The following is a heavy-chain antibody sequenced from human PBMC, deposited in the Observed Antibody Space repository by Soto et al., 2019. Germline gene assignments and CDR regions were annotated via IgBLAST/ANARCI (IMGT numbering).Heavy chain of an antibody. Sequence: EVPLLESGGGLVQPGGSLRLSCAASGFTFSSYAMSWVRQAPGKGLEWVSAISGSGGSTYYADSVKGRFTISRDNSKNTLYLQMNGLRAEDTAVYYCAKDALIVVVTPNYFDYWGQGTLVTVSS. CDR2: ISGSGGST. CDR1: GFTFSSYA. V-gene: IGHV3-23*01. D-gene: IGHD2-21*02. J-gene: IGHJ4*02. CDR3: AKDALIVVVTPNYFDY.